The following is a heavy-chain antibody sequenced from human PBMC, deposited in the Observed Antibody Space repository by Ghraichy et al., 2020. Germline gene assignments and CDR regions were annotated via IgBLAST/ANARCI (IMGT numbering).Heavy chain of an antibody. D-gene: IGHD3-10*01. J-gene: IGHJ4*02. CDR2: IYYSGST. Sequence: SETLSLTCTVSGGSISSYYWSWIRQPPGKGLEWIGYIYYSGSTNYNPSLKSRVTISVDTSKNQFSLKLSSVTAADTVVYYCARLVGIRGWFGESINYFDYWGQGTLVTVSS. CDR3: ARLVGIRGWFGESINYFDY. CDR1: GGSISSYY. V-gene: IGHV4-59*01.